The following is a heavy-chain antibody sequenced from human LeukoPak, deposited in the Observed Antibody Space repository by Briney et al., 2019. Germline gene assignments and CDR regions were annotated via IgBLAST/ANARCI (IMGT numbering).Heavy chain of an antibody. CDR3: AKILRNYYYYMDV. CDR1: EFTFSDYY. D-gene: IGHD4-17*01. V-gene: IGHV3-30*02. Sequence: PGGSLRLSCAASEFTFSDYYMSWIRQAPGKGLEWVAFIRYDGSNKYYADSVKGRFTISRDNSKNTLYLQMNSLRAEDTAVYYCAKILRNYYYYMDVWGKGTTVTISS. J-gene: IGHJ6*03. CDR2: IRYDGSNK.